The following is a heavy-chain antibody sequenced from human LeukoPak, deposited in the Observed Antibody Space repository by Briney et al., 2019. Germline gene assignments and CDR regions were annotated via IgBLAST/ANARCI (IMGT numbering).Heavy chain of an antibody. V-gene: IGHV4-4*07. Sequence: PSETLSLTCTVSGGAISSYYWSWVRRPAGKGLGWIGRIYTSGSTNYNPSLKSRVTMSVDTSKNQFSLKLSSVTAADTAVYYCARDGWDCSSTSCSSNWFDPWGQGTLVTVSS. CDR2: IYTSGST. D-gene: IGHD2-2*01. CDR3: ARDGWDCSSTSCSSNWFDP. CDR1: GGAISSYY. J-gene: IGHJ5*02.